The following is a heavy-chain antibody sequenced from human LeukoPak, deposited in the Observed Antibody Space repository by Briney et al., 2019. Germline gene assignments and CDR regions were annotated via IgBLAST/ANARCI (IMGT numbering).Heavy chain of an antibody. Sequence: ASVKVSCKASGYTFTGYYIHWVRQAPGQGLEWMGWINPNSGGTNYAQKSQGRVTMTRDTSISTTYVELSRLRSDDTAVYYCARELRLGELSLTPYYWGQGTLVTVSS. CDR1: GYTFTGYY. V-gene: IGHV1-2*02. CDR2: INPNSGGT. J-gene: IGHJ4*02. D-gene: IGHD3-16*02. CDR3: ARELRLGELSLTPYY.